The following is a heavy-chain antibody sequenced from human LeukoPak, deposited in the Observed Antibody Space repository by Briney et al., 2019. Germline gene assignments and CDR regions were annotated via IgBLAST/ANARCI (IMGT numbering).Heavy chain of an antibody. CDR2: ISSSGSTI. CDR3: ARRWYYYGGSGYCC. CDR1: GFTFSDYY. Sequence: GGPLRLSCAASGFTFSDYYMSWIRQAPGKGLEWVSYISSSGSTIYYADSVKGRLTISKDNAKNSLYLQMNSLRAEDTAVYYCARRWYYYGGSGYCCWGQGTLVTVS. D-gene: IGHD3-22*01. V-gene: IGHV3-11*01. J-gene: IGHJ4*02.